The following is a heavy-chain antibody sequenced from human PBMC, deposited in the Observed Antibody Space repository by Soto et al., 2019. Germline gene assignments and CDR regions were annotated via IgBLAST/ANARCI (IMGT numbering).Heavy chain of an antibody. CDR2: IYPGDSDT. V-gene: IGHV5-51*03. Sequence: GESLKISCKGSGYSFTSYWIGWVRQMPGKGLEWMGIIYPGDSDTRYSPSFQGQVTISADKSISTAYLQWSSLKASDTAMYYCARWAVVVVPAAPLLDYGMDVWGQGTTVTVYS. CDR1: GYSFTSYW. J-gene: IGHJ6*02. D-gene: IGHD2-2*01. CDR3: ARWAVVVVPAAPLLDYGMDV.